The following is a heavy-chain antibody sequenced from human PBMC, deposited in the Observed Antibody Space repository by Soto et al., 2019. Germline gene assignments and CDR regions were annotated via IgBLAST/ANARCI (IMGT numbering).Heavy chain of an antibody. J-gene: IGHJ6*02. CDR3: ARGGVATTTYYYYGMDV. CDR1: GFTFSSYA. D-gene: IGHD5-12*01. Sequence: GGSLRLSCAASGFTFSSYAMHWVRQAPGKGLEWVAVISYDGSNKYYADSVKGRFTISRDNSKNTLYLQMNSLRAEDTAVYYCARGGVATTTYYYYGMDVWGQGTTVTVSS. V-gene: IGHV3-30-3*01. CDR2: ISYDGSNK.